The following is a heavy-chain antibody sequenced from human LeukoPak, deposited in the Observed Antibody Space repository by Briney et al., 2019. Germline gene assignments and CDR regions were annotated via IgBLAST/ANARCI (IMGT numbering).Heavy chain of an antibody. V-gene: IGHV4-4*07. CDR1: GGSISSYY. J-gene: IGHJ4*02. D-gene: IGHD6-13*01. Sequence: LSGTLSLTCTVSGGSISSYYWSWIRQPAGRGLEWIGRIYTSGSTNYNPSLKSRVTISVDTSKNQFSLKLSSVTAADTAVYYCARHYLTWGQLVTYYFDYWGQGTLVTVSS. CDR2: IYTSGST. CDR3: ARHYLTWGQLVTYYFDY.